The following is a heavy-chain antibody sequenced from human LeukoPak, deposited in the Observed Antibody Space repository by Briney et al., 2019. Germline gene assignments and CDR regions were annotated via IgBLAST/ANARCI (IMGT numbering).Heavy chain of an antibody. CDR1: GFTFSGYT. CDR2: VSSSGEKT. J-gene: IGHJ4*02. CDR3: ARDFYDSTGYYYDY. V-gene: IGHV3-23*01. D-gene: IGHD3-22*01. Sequence: PGGSLRLSCAASGFTFSGYTMSWVRQAPGKGLEWVSAVSSSGEKTYYADSVKGRFTISRDNSKGTLYLQINNLGAEDSALYYCARDFYDSTGYYYDYWGQGTLVTVSS.